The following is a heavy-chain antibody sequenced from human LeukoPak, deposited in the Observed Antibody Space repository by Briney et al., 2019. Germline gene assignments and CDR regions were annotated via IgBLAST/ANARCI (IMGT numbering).Heavy chain of an antibody. CDR2: IDWDDDK. Sequence: QTLSLTCTFSGFSLSTSGMRVSWLPQPPGKALEWLARIDWDDDKFYSTSLKTSLTISKSTSKNPVVLTMTPMDPLAPASFSCARRGKWDYYDSSGYYFDYWGQGTLVTVSS. V-gene: IGHV2-70*04. CDR1: GFSLSTSGMR. CDR3: ARRGKWDYYDSSGYYFDY. D-gene: IGHD3-22*01. J-gene: IGHJ4*02.